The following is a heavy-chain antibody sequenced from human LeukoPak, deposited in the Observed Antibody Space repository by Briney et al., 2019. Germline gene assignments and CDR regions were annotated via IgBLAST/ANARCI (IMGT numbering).Heavy chain of an antibody. CDR2: IRYDGSNK. J-gene: IGHJ6*03. CDR3: AKGRGWEASYYYYYMDV. Sequence: TGGSLRLSCAASGFTFSSYGMHWVRQAPGKGLEWVAFIRYDGSNKYYTGSVKGRFTISRDNSKNTLYLQMNSLRAEDTAVYYCAKGRGWEASYYYYYMDVWGKGTTVTISS. CDR1: GFTFSSYG. V-gene: IGHV3-30*02. D-gene: IGHD1-26*01.